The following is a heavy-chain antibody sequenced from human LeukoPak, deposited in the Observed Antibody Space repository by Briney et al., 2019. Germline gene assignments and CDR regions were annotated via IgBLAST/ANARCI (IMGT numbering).Heavy chain of an antibody. CDR2: ISSSSSYI. D-gene: IGHD6-6*01. J-gene: IGHJ4*02. Sequence: GGSLRLSCAASGFTFSSYSMNWVRQAPGKGLEWVSSISSSSSYIYYADSVKGRFTISRDNAKNSLYLQMNSLRAEDTAVYYCASFSNRGAARHDYWGQGTLVTVSS. CDR3: ASFSNRGAARHDY. V-gene: IGHV3-21*01. CDR1: GFTFSSYS.